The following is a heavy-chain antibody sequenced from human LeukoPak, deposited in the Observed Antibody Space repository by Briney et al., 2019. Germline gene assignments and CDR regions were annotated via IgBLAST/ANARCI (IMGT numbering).Heavy chain of an antibody. CDR3: AKVLRYSSGWRTDAFDI. V-gene: IGHV3-30*18. J-gene: IGHJ3*02. CDR1: GFTFSSYG. Sequence: GGSLRLSCAASGFTFSSYGMRWVRQAPGKGLEWVAVISYDGSNKYYADSVKGRFTISRDNSKNTLYLQMNSLRAEDTAVYYCAKVLRYSSGWRTDAFDIWGQGTMVTVSS. D-gene: IGHD6-19*01. CDR2: ISYDGSNK.